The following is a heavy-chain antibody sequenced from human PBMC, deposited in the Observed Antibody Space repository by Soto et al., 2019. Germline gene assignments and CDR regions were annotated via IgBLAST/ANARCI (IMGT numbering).Heavy chain of an antibody. J-gene: IGHJ6*02. Sequence: GGSLRLSCAASGFTFSSYGMHWVRQAPGKGLEWVAVIWYDGSNKYYADSVKGRFTISRDNSKNTLYLQMNSLRAEDTAVYYCARDRAAKYYYYYYGMDVWGQGTTVTVS. CDR2: IWYDGSNK. CDR3: ARDRAAKYYYYYYGMDV. V-gene: IGHV3-33*01. CDR1: GFTFSSYG. D-gene: IGHD6-25*01.